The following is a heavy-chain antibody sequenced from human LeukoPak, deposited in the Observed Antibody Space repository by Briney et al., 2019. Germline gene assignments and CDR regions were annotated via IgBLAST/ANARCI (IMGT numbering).Heavy chain of an antibody. J-gene: IGHJ3*02. CDR2: IGIAGDT. CDR3: ARGLPGGFDI. V-gene: IGHV3-13*01. CDR1: GFTFSNYD. D-gene: IGHD2-8*02. Sequence: PGGSLRLSCAASGFTFSNYDMHWVRQPSGKGLEWVSRIGIAGDTNYAGSVKGRFTISRENAKKSFYLQMNNLRAGDTAVYYCARGLPGGFDIWGQGTVVTVSS.